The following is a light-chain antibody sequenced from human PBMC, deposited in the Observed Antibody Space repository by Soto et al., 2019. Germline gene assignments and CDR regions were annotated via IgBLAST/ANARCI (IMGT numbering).Light chain of an antibody. CDR1: QSINNH. CDR2: VAS. J-gene: IGKJ1*01. CDR3: QQSYSTSWT. Sequence: DIQMTQSPSSLSASVGDRVTITCRASQSINNHLNWYQQKPGKAPQLLIYVASSLEGGVPSRFSGSGSGTVFTLTISSLQPEDFATYYCQQSYSTSWTFGQGTKVDIK. V-gene: IGKV1-39*01.